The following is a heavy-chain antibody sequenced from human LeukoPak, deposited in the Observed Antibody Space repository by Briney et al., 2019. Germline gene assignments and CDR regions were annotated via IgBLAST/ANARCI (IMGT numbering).Heavy chain of an antibody. Sequence: PGGSLRLSCAASGFTFSSYEMNWVRQAPGKGREWVSYISSSGSTIYYADSVKGRFTISRDNATNSLSLQTNSLRAEDTAVYYCARDGTPIHSSGWVYMDVWGKGTTVTISS. D-gene: IGHD6-25*01. CDR3: ARDGTPIHSSGWVYMDV. CDR1: GFTFSSYE. J-gene: IGHJ6*04. CDR2: ISSSGSTI. V-gene: IGHV3-48*03.